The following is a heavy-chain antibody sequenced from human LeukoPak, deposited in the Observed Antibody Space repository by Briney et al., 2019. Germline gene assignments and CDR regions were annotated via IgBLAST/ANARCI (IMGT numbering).Heavy chain of an antibody. V-gene: IGHV3-20*01. J-gene: IGHJ6*03. D-gene: IGHD4-17*01. Sequence: GGSLRLSCAASGFTFDDYGMSWVRQAPGKGLEWVSGINWNGGSTGYADSVKGRFTISRDNAKNSLFLQMNSLRVEDTALYHCLRVTATMDYYYYMDVWGKGTTVTISS. CDR2: INWNGGST. CDR1: GFTFDDYG. CDR3: LRVTATMDYYYYMDV.